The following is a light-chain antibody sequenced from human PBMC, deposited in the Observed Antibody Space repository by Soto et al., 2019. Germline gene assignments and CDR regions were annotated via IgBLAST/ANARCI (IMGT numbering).Light chain of an antibody. Sequence: QSALTQPASVSLSPGQSITISCSGTSSDVGGFNYVSWYQQQPGRAPKLILYEVSNRPSGVAHRFTGSKSGNTASLTISGLQAEDEADYYCSSFTSSITYVFGTGTKVTVL. CDR2: EVS. V-gene: IGLV2-14*01. CDR1: SSDVGGFNY. CDR3: SSFTSSITYV. J-gene: IGLJ1*01.